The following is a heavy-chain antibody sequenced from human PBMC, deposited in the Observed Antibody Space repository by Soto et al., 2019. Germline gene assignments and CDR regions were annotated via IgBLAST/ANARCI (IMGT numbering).Heavy chain of an antibody. J-gene: IGHJ4*02. CDR2: IWYDGSNK. D-gene: IGHD3-3*01. CDR3: AREITIFGVVPDY. CDR1: GVTFSSYV. Sequence: GGSLRLSCAESGVTFSSYVMHRVGQSPGKGLEWVAVIWYDGSNKYYADSVKGRFTISRDNSKNTLYLQMNSLRAEDTAVYYCAREITIFGVVPDYWGAGTLVTVSS. V-gene: IGHV3-33*01.